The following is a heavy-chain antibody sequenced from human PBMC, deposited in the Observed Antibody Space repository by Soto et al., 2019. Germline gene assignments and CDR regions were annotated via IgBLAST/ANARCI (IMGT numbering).Heavy chain of an antibody. CDR3: ATSYEHYYYYMDV. CDR1: GGSISSYY. CDR2: IYYSGST. D-gene: IGHD2-8*01. Sequence: SETLSLTCTVSGGSISSYYWSWIRQPPGKGLEWIGYIYYSGSTNYNPSLKSRVTISVDTSKNQFSLKLSSVTAADTAVYYCATSYEHYYYYMDVWGKGTTVTVSS. J-gene: IGHJ6*03. V-gene: IGHV4-59*08.